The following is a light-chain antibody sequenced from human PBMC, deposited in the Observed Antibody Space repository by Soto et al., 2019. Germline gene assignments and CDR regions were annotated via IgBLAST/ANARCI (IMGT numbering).Light chain of an antibody. V-gene: IGKV1-5*03. CDR3: QHYNSYSEA. CDR1: QSISVW. J-gene: IGKJ1*01. Sequence: DIQMTQSPSTLSASVGDRVTITFRASQSISVWLAWYQQKQGKAPKLLIYKASTLKSGVPSRFSGSESGTEFTLTISSLQPDDFATYYCQHYNSYSEACGQGTKVE. CDR2: KAS.